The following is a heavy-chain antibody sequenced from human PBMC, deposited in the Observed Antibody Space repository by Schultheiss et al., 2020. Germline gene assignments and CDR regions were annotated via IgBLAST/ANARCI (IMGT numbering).Heavy chain of an antibody. CDR1: GFPFSSYA. CDR2: ISGSGVST. V-gene: IGHV3-23*01. Sequence: GGSLRLSCAASGFPFSSYAMSWVRQAPGKGLEWVSAISGSGVSTYYAHSVKGRFTISRDNAKNTLYLQMNSLRAEDTAVYYCARGIVVVPAATAHYYYGMDVWGQGTTVTVSS. D-gene: IGHD2-2*01. J-gene: IGHJ6*02. CDR3: ARGIVVVPAATAHYYYGMDV.